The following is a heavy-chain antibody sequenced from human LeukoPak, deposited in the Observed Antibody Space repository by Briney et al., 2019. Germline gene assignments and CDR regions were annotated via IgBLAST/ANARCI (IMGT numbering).Heavy chain of an antibody. CDR2: IYYSGST. V-gene: IGHV4-39*07. D-gene: IGHD4-17*01. CDR1: GGSISSSSYY. CDR3: AHYGDYVGWFDP. J-gene: IGHJ5*02. Sequence: SETLSLTCTVSGGSISSSSYYWGWIRQPPGKGLEWIGSIYYSGSTNYNPSLKSRVTISVDTSKNQFSLKLSSVTVADTAVYYCAHYGDYVGWFDPWGQGTLVTVSS.